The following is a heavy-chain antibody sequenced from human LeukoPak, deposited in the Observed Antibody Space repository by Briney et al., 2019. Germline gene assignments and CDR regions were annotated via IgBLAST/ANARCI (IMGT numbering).Heavy chain of an antibody. D-gene: IGHD6-6*01. V-gene: IGHV4-39*01. CDR2: IYYSGST. CDR1: GGSISSSSYY. J-gene: IGHJ5*02. Sequence: SETLSLTCTVSGGSISSSSYYWGWIRRPPGKGLEWIGSIYYSGSTYYNPSLKSRVTISVDTSKNQFSLKLSSVTAADTAVYYCARSPLIAARPIGANWFDPWGQGTLVTVSS. CDR3: ARSPLIAARPIGANWFDP.